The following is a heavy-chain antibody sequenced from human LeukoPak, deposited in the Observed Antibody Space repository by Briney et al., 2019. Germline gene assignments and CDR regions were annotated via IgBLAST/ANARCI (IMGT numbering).Heavy chain of an antibody. CDR2: IPYDESNK. CDR3: VRDNNGDY. D-gene: IGHD1/OR15-1a*01. CDR1: GFTFTNFA. J-gene: IGHJ4*02. V-gene: IGHV3-30*14. Sequence: GGSLRLSCTASGFTFTNFALHWVRRALGKGLEWVAVIPYDESNKYYADSVEGRFTISRDNSENTLYLQTNSLRVEDTAVYYCVRDNNGDYWGQGTLVTVSS.